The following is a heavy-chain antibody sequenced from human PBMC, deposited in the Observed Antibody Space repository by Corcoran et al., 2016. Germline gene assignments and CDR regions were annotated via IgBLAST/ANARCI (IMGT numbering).Heavy chain of an antibody. Sequence: QVQLVESGGGVVQPGRSLRLSCAASGFTFSSYGMPWVRQAPGKGLEWVAVISYDGSNKYYADSVKGRFTISRDNTKNTLYLQMNSLRAEDTSVYYCAKDSSPFLEWFLPYYYGMDVWGQGTTVTVSS. CDR2: ISYDGSNK. J-gene: IGHJ6*02. CDR3: AKDSSPFLEWFLPYYYGMDV. CDR1: GFTFSSYG. D-gene: IGHD3-3*02. V-gene: IGHV3-30*18.